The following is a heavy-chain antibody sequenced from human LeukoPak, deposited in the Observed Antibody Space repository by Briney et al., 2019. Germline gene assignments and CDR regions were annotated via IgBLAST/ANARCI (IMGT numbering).Heavy chain of an antibody. J-gene: IGHJ6*02. CDR3: ARVSVVYGMDV. CDR1: GGSISRDY. CDR2: MYYTGST. Sequence: PSETLSLTCSVSGGSISRDYWIWLRQPPGKGLDWIGYMYYTGSTNYNPSFKSRVTISLATSKTQFSLKLSSVTPADTAVYYCARVSVVYGMDVWGQGTTVTVSS. V-gene: IGHV4-59*01.